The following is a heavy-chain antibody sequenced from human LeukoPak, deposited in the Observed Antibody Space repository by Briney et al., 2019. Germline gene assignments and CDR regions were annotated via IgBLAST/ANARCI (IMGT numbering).Heavy chain of an antibody. CDR1: GDFFSGYY. CDR3: ATENGFNDY. CDR2: INHSGST. Sequence: SETLSLTCAVYGDFFSGYYWSWIRQPPGKGLEWIGEINHSGSTNYNSSLKSRVTISLDTSKNQFSLKLSSVTAADTAVYYCATENGFNDYWGQGTLVTVSS. J-gene: IGHJ4*02. V-gene: IGHV4-34*01. D-gene: IGHD2-8*01.